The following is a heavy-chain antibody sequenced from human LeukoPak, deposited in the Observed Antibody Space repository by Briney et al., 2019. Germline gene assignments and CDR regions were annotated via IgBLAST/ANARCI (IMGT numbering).Heavy chain of an antibody. CDR2: ISGSGGST. D-gene: IGHD2-2*01. Sequence: PGGSLRLSCAASGFTFSSYAMSWVRQAPGNGLEWVSAISGSGGSTYYADSVKGRFTISRDNSKNTLYLQMNSLRAEDTAVYYCAKDSEYQLLFADYWGQGTLVTVSS. CDR3: AKDSEYQLLFADY. CDR1: GFTFSSYA. J-gene: IGHJ4*02. V-gene: IGHV3-23*01.